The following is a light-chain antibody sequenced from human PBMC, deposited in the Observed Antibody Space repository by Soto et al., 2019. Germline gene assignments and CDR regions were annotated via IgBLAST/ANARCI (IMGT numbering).Light chain of an antibody. CDR3: QQYNNWPYT. J-gene: IGKJ2*01. V-gene: IGKV3-15*01. CDR2: GAS. CDR1: QSVSSN. Sequence: EIVMTQSPATLSVSPGERATLSCRASQSVSSNLAWYQQKPVQAPRLLIYGASTRATGIPARFSGSGSGTEFTLTISSLQSEDFVVYYCQQYNNWPYTFGQGTKLEIK.